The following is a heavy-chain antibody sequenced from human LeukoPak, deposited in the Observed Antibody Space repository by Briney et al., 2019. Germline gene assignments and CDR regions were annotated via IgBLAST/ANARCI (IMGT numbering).Heavy chain of an antibody. CDR2: IYHTGST. D-gene: IGHD2-2*02. CDR1: GGSVSSYY. V-gene: IGHV4-59*02. Sequence: PSEPLSLTCIVSGGSVSSYYWSWIRQPPGKGLGWIGNIYHTGSTNYNPSLKSRVTISVDTSKNQFSLKLSSVTAADAAVYYCARGAASIAYWGQGTLVTVSS. J-gene: IGHJ4*02. CDR3: ARGAASIAY.